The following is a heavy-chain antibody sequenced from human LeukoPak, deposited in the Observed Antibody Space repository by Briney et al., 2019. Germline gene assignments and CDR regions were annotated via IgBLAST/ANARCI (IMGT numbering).Heavy chain of an antibody. CDR2: ISSSSIYI. CDR3: ARKRPNYFDY. V-gene: IGHV3-21*01. CDR1: GFTFSSYT. Sequence: GGSLRLSCAASGFTFSSYTMNWVRQAPGKGLEWVSSISSSSIYIYYADSVKGRFTISRDNAKNSLYLQMNSLRAEDTALYYCARKRPNYFDYWGQGTLVTVSS. J-gene: IGHJ4*02.